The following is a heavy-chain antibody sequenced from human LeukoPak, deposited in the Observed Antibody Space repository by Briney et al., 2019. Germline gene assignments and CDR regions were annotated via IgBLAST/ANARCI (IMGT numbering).Heavy chain of an antibody. CDR3: ARVSVAGTGPDY. D-gene: IGHD6-13*01. Sequence: PSETLSPTCTVSGGSVSSGNYYWSWIRQPPGKGLEWIGFMSNSGHTDSTPSLKSRVTVSVDTSRNQFSLKLNSVAAADTAVYYCARVSVAGTGPDYWGQGTLVTVSS. CDR1: GGSVSSGNYY. J-gene: IGHJ4*02. V-gene: IGHV4-61*01. CDR2: MSNSGHT.